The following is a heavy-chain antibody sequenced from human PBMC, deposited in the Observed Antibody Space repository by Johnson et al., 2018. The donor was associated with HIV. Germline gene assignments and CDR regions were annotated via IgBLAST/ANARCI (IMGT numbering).Heavy chain of an antibody. J-gene: IGHJ3*02. D-gene: IGHD6-19*01. CDR2: ISYDGSNT. CDR3: ASTPVAAGAFDI. CDR1: GFTFSSYG. Sequence: QVQLVESGGGVVRPGGSLRLSCAASGFTFSSYGMHWVRQAPGQGLEWVAVISYDGSNTYYADSVKGRFTISRDNSKNTLYLQMNSLRAEDTAVYYCASTPVAAGAFDIWGQGTMVSVSS. V-gene: IGHV3-30*03.